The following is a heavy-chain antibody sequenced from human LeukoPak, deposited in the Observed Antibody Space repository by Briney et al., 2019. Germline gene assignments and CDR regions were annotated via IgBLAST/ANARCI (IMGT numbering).Heavy chain of an antibody. Sequence: GGSLRLSCAASGPTFSSYEMNWVRQAPGKGLEWVSYISSRGRTIYYADSVKGRFTISRDNSKNSLYLQMNSVRAEDTAVYYCARSRGGGWYVGWFDPWGQGTLVTVSS. CDR2: ISSRGRTI. CDR3: ARSRGGGWYVGWFDP. D-gene: IGHD6-19*01. J-gene: IGHJ5*02. V-gene: IGHV3-48*03. CDR1: GPTFSSYE.